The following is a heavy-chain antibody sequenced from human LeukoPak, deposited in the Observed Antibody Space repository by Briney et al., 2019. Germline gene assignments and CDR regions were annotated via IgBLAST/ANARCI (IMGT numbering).Heavy chain of an antibody. CDR1: GGSVSTYY. CDR2: IYSTGNT. Sequence: PSETLSLTCTVSGGSVSTYYWSWIRQPPGKGLEWIGYIYSTGNTNYNPSLKSRVTISPDTSRNQFSLKLSSLTAADTAVYYCARHSRSVDYGSGSYTWDYWGQGTLVTVSS. V-gene: IGHV4-59*08. J-gene: IGHJ4*02. CDR3: ARHSRSVDYGSGSYTWDY. D-gene: IGHD3-10*01.